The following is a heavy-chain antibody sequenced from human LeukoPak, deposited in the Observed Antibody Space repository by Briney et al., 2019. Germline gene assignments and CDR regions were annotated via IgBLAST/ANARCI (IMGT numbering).Heavy chain of an antibody. Sequence: PGGSLRLSCAASGFTFSSYGMSWVRQAPGKGLEWVSAISGSGGSTYYADSVKGRFTISRDNSKNTLYLQMNSLRAEDTAVYYCAKRVAAAESYYFVMDVWGEGTTVTISS. V-gene: IGHV3-23*01. CDR1: GFTFSSYG. D-gene: IGHD2-15*01. J-gene: IGHJ6*04. CDR2: ISGSGGST. CDR3: AKRVAAAESYYFVMDV.